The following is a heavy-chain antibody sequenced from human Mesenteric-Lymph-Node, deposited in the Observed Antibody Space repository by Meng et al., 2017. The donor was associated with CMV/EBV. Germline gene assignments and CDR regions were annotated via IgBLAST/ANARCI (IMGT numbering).Heavy chain of an antibody. D-gene: IGHD5-24*01. CDR3: VRDQDGYNSFDC. V-gene: IGHV3-74*01. J-gene: IGHJ4*02. CDR2: IDPEGKII. CDR1: GFTVRGDW. Sequence: ASGFTVRGDWMHWVRQAPGKGLGWVSRIDPEGKIITYADSVKGRFTISRDNAKNTLFLQMNGLRVEDTAIYYCVRDQDGYNSFDCWGRGTLVTVSS.